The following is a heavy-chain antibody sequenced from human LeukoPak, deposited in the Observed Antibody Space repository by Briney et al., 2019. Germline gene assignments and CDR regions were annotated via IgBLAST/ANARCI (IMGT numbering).Heavy chain of an antibody. Sequence: GGSLRLSCAASGFTFRNYEMNWARQAPGKGLEWVSSISSSSYIYYADSVKGRFTISRDNAKNSLYLQMNSLRAEDTAVYYCARADSSGWSTYWGQGTLVTVSS. J-gene: IGHJ4*02. CDR3: ARADSSGWSTY. CDR2: ISSSSYI. CDR1: GFTFRNYE. D-gene: IGHD6-19*01. V-gene: IGHV3-69-1*01.